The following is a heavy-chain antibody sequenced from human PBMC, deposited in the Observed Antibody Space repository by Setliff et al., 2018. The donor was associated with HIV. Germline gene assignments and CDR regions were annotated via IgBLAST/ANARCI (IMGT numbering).Heavy chain of an antibody. Sequence: ASVKVSCKTSGYIFTNYYIHWVRQAPGQGLEWMGIIDPRGGSTRSALNFQDRVTLTRDTSAGTVYMELRSLRSDDTAVYYCARDPTTALHPPLNWFDPWGQGTLVTVSS. J-gene: IGHJ5*02. V-gene: IGHV1-46*01. CDR1: GYIFTNYY. CDR3: ARDPTTALHPPLNWFDP. D-gene: IGHD4-17*01. CDR2: IDPRGGST.